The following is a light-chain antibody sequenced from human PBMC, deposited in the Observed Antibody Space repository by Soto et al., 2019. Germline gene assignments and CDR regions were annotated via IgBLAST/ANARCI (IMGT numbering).Light chain of an antibody. J-gene: IGKJ2*01. Sequence: DIQMTQSPSTLSASVGDRVTITCRASQSISSWLAWYQQKPGKAPKLLIYKASSLESGVPSRFSGSGSGTEFTLTISSLQPDEFATYYCQQYNSYSFMYTFVQGTKLEIK. CDR3: QQYNSYSFMYT. V-gene: IGKV1-5*03. CDR2: KAS. CDR1: QSISSW.